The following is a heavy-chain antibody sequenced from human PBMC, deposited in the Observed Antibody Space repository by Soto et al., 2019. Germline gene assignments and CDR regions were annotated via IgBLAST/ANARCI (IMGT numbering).Heavy chain of an antibody. D-gene: IGHD3-22*01. CDR2: INSDGSST. CDR3: ASVPHYFFATTAYYDY. CDR1: GFTFSSYW. V-gene: IGHV3-74*01. Sequence: GSLRLSCAASGFTFSSYWMHWVRQAPGKGLVWVSRINSDGSSTSYADSVKGRFTISRDNAKNTLYLQMNSLRAEDTAVYYCASVPHYFFATTAYYDYWGQGTLVNVSS. J-gene: IGHJ4*02.